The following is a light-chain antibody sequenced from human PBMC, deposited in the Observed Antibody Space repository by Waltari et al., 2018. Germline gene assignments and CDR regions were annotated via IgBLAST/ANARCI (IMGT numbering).Light chain of an antibody. J-gene: IGKJ4*01. CDR2: EVS. CDR3: LQTMELPLT. CDR1: QTLLDSDGKTY. Sequence: DIVMTQTPLSLSVTPGQPASISCKSSQTLLDSDGKTYLYWYLQRPGQPPQLLIYEVSNRFSGVPGRFRGSGAGTDFTLKISRVEADDVGVYYCLQTMELPLTFGGGTRVDIK. V-gene: IGKV2D-29*01.